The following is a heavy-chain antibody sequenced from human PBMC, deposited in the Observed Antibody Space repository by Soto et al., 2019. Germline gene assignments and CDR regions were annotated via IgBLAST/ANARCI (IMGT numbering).Heavy chain of an antibody. V-gene: IGHV1-2*02. Sequence: CASVKVSCKASGYTFTGYYMHWVRQAPGEGLEWMGWINPHSGGTNDAQKFQGRVTMTRDTSINTAYLELSRLRFDDAAVYFCARERYQVISDGMDVWARGTTVPVSS. CDR2: INPHSGGT. CDR3: ARERYQVISDGMDV. J-gene: IGHJ6*02. D-gene: IGHD2-2*01. CDR1: GYTFTGYY.